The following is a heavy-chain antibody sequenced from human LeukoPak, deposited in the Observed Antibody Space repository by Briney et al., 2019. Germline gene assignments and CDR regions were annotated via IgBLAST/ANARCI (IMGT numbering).Heavy chain of an antibody. CDR3: ARTDSSYRGYFGY. D-gene: IGHD3-22*01. CDR2: IYHSGST. Sequence: SVTLSLPCAVSGGSISSGGYSWSWIRQPPGKGLEWIGYIYHSGSTYYNPSLKSRVTISVDRSKNQFSLKLSSVTAADTAVYYCARTDSSYRGYFGYWGQGTLVTVSS. CDR1: GGSISSGGYS. V-gene: IGHV4-30-2*01. J-gene: IGHJ4*02.